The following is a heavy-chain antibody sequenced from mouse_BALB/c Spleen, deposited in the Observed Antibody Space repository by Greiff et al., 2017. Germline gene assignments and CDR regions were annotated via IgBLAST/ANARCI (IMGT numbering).Heavy chain of an antibody. J-gene: IGHJ3*01. CDR2: INTNGGST. V-gene: IGHV5-6-3*01. CDR1: GFTFSSYG. Sequence: EVHLVESGGGLVKPGGSLKLSCAASGFTFSSYGMYWVRQTQDKRLDLVATINTNGGSTYYQDSVKGRFTISGYNAKNTLYLQMSSLKSEDTAIYYCARDFPLFAYWGQGTLVTVSA. CDR3: ARDFPLFAY.